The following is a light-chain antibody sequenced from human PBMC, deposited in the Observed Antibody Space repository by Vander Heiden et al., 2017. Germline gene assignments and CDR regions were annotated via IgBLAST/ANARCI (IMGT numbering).Light chain of an antibody. CDR2: DVT. CDR3: SSYTTRGILI. V-gene: IGLV2-14*03. CDR1: SNDVGGYNY. Sequence: GQSITISCSGTSNDVGGYNYVSWYQQHPDKVPRLMIYDVTTRPSGVSNRFSGSKSGNTASLTISGLQAEDEADYYCSSYTTRGILIFGGGTKLTVL. J-gene: IGLJ2*01.